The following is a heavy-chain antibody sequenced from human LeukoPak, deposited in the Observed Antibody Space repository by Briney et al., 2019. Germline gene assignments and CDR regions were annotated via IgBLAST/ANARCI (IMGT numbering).Heavy chain of an antibody. D-gene: IGHD6-13*01. Sequence: SETLSLTCTVSGGSVSSGSYYWSWIRQPAGKGLEWIGRIYTSGSTNYNPSLKSRVTISVDTSKNQFSLKVSSVTAADTAVYYCARHSAGWDSSTNFDYWGQGTLVTVSS. CDR2: IYTSGST. CDR1: GGSVSSGSYY. V-gene: IGHV4-61*02. J-gene: IGHJ4*02. CDR3: ARHSAGWDSSTNFDY.